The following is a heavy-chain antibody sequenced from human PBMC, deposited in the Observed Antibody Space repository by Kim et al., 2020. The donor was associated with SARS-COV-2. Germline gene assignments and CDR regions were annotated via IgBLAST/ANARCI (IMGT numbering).Heavy chain of an antibody. D-gene: IGHD3-10*01. V-gene: IGHV3-33*06. J-gene: IGHJ4*02. CDR3: AKDEFTYGSGSHPFDY. Sequence: SVKGRFTISRDNSKSTLYLQMNSLRAEDTAVYYCAKDEFTYGSGSHPFDYWGQGTLVTVSS.